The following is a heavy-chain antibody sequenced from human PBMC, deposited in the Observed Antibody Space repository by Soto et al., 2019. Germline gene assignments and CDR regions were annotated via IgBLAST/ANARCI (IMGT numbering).Heavy chain of an antibody. V-gene: IGHV1-2*04. CDR2: INPNSGGT. D-gene: IGHD1-1*01. Sequence: QVQLVQSGAEVKKPGASVKVSCKASGYTFTGYYMHWVRQAPGQGLEWMGWINPNSGGTNYAQKFQGWGTMTRETSISTADMEMSRLRSDDTAVYYGARGTSKDYYYGMDVWCQGTTVTVSS. CDR1: GYTFTGYY. CDR3: ARGTSKDYYYGMDV. J-gene: IGHJ6*02.